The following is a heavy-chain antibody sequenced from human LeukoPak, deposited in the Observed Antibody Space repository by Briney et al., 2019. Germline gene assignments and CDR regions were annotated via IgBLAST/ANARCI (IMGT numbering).Heavy chain of an antibody. CDR1: GGSISSSNW. CDR3: ARQGCSSTSCYYYYGMDV. J-gene: IGHJ6*02. Sequence: SETLSLTCAVSGGSISSSNWWSWVRQPPGKGLEWIGEIYHSGSTNYNPSLKSRVTISVDKSKNQFSLKLSSVTAADTAVYYCARQGCSSTSCYYYYGMDVWGQGTTVTVSS. CDR2: IYHSGST. D-gene: IGHD2-2*01. V-gene: IGHV4-4*02.